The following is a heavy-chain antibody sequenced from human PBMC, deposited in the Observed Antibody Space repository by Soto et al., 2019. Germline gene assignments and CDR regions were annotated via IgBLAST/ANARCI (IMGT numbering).Heavy chain of an antibody. J-gene: IGHJ4*02. V-gene: IGHV1-69*08. CDR3: AGDRRAVGFFDS. CDR1: GDTFGSYT. Sequence: QVQLVQSGAEMRKPGSSVKVSCKASGDTFGSYTLSWLRRAPGLGLEWMARILPAHGIANYAQKFQDKVTITADMSTPTTYLVITSLNSDATAVFFCAGDRRAVGFFDSWGQGTLINVSS. CDR2: ILPAHGIA. D-gene: IGHD3-3*01.